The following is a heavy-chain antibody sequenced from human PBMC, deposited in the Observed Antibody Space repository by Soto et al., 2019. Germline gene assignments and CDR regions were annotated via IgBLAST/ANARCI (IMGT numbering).Heavy chain of an antibody. J-gene: IGHJ6*02. CDR3: ARGAVVPAATYYYYGMDV. Sequence: QVQLVQSGAEVKKPGSSVKVSCKASGGTFSSYAISWVRQAPEQGFEWMGGIIPIFGTANYAQKFQGRVTITADESTSTAYMELSSLRSEDTAVYYCARGAVVPAATYYYYGMDVWGQGTTVTVSS. D-gene: IGHD2-2*01. CDR2: IIPIFGTA. V-gene: IGHV1-69*01. CDR1: GGTFSSYA.